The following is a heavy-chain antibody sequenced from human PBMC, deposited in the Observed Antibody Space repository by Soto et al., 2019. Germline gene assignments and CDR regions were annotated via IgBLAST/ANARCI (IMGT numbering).Heavy chain of an antibody. CDR1: GGSISSGGYY. CDR2: IYYSGST. Sequence: PSETLSLTCTVSGGSISSGGYYWSWIRQHPGKGLEWIGYIYYSGSTYYNPSLKSRVTISVDTSKNQFSLKLSSVTAADTAVYYCARKSPKRIVVVPAASRNYYYYYMDVWGKGTTVTVSS. V-gene: IGHV4-31*03. J-gene: IGHJ6*03. CDR3: ARKSPKRIVVVPAASRNYYYYYMDV. D-gene: IGHD2-2*01.